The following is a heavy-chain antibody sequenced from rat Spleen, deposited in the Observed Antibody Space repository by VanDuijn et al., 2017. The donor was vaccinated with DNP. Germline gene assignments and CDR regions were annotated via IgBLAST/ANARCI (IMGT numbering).Heavy chain of an antibody. J-gene: IGHJ3*01. CDR2: INKDSSTI. D-gene: IGHD1-7*01. CDR1: GFNLNDFW. Sequence: EVKLVESGGGLVQPGRSLKLSCAASGFNLNDFWMGWVRQAPGKGLEWIGEINKDSSTINYTPSLKDRFSISRDNAQNTLYLQMSKLGSEDKAIFYCIRAGYYGYMAYWGQGTLVTVSS. CDR3: IRAGYYGYMAY. V-gene: IGHV4-2*01.